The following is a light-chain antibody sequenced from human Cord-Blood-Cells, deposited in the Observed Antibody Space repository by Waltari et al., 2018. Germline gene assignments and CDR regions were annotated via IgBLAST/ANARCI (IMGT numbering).Light chain of an antibody. Sequence: SYELTQPPSVSVSPGQTASITCSGDKLGDKYACWYQQTPGQSPVLVIYQDSKRPSGIPQRFSSANSVNTATLTISGTQAMDEADYYCEAWDSSTAHVVFGGGTKLTVL. V-gene: IGLV3-1*01. CDR1: KLGDKY. CDR3: EAWDSSTAHVV. CDR2: QDS. J-gene: IGLJ2*01.